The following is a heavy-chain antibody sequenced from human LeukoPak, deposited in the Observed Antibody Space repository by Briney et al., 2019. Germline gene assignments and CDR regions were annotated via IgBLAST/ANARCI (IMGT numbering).Heavy chain of an antibody. J-gene: IGHJ4*02. Sequence: ASVKVSCKASGYTFTSYAMHWVRQAPGQRLEWMGWINAGNGNTKYSQKLQGRVTMTTDTSTSTAYMELRSLRSDDTAVYYCARDLLGTGSDYWGQGTLVTVSS. CDR3: ARDLLGTGSDY. CDR2: INAGNGNT. CDR1: GYTFTSYA. V-gene: IGHV1-3*01. D-gene: IGHD1/OR15-1a*01.